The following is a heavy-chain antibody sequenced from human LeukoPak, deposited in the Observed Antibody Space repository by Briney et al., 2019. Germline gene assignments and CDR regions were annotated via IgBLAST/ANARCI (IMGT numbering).Heavy chain of an antibody. Sequence: ASETLSLTCTVSGGSISGYYWSWIRQPPGKELEWIGYIYESGSTDYNPSLRSRVTISRDTSKNQVSLKLTSVTTADTAVYYCARDRYDLDSSGYYEFWGQGTLVTVSS. CDR2: IYESGST. V-gene: IGHV4-59*01. CDR1: GGSISGYY. D-gene: IGHD3-22*01. CDR3: ARDRYDLDSSGYYEF. J-gene: IGHJ4*02.